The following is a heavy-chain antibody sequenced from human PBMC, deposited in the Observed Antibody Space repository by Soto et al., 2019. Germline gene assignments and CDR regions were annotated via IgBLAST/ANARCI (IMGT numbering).Heavy chain of an antibody. Sequence: PSQTLSLTCTISGDSVSSNSAAWNWISQSPSRGLEWLGRTYYRSKWYNDYAVSVKSRITINPDTSKNQFSLQLNSVTPEDTAVYYCARETLSYYYSMDVWGQGTTVTVSS. CDR1: GDSVSSNSAA. CDR2: TYYRSKWYN. CDR3: ARETLSYYYSMDV. J-gene: IGHJ6*02. V-gene: IGHV6-1*01.